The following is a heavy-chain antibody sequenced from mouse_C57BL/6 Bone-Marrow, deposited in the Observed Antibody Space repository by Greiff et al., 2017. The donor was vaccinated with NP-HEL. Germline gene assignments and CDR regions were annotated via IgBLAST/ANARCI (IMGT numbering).Heavy chain of an antibody. CDR2: ISNGGGST. Sequence: EVKLVESGGGLVQPGGSLNLSCAASGFTFSDYYMYWVRQTPEKRLEWVAYISNGGGSTFYPATVKGGFTISRDNAKNTLYLQMSRLKSEDTAMYYCARQGRDYYGSSFWYFDVWGTGTTVTVSS. CDR1: GFTFSDYY. D-gene: IGHD1-1*01. CDR3: ARQGRDYYGSSFWYFDV. V-gene: IGHV5-12*01. J-gene: IGHJ1*03.